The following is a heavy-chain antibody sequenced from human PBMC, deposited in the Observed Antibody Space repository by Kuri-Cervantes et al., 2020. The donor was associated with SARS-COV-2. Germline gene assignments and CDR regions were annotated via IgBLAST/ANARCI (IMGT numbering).Heavy chain of an antibody. CDR2: IYSGGST. D-gene: IGHD4-23*01. CDR3: ASTQISYGGNSGSYWYFDL. V-gene: IGHV3-53*01. Sequence: GGSLRLSCAASGFTVSSNYMSWVRQAPGKGLEWVSVIYSGGSTYYADSVKGRFTISRDNSKNTLYLQMNSLRAEDTAVYYCASTQISYGGNSGSYWYFDLWGRGSLVTVS. J-gene: IGHJ2*01. CDR1: GFTVSSNY.